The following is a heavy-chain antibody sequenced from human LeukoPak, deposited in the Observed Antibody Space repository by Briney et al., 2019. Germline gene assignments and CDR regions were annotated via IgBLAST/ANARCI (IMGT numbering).Heavy chain of an antibody. CDR3: AKDFYGDGEYYYYMDV. Sequence: GGSLRLSCAASGFTFSSYSMNWVRQAPGKGLEWVSSISSSSSYIYYADSVKGRFTISRDNSKNTLYLQMNSLRAEDTAVYYCAKDFYGDGEYYYYMDVWGKGTTVTVSS. CDR2: ISSSSSYI. CDR1: GFTFSSYS. V-gene: IGHV3-21*01. J-gene: IGHJ6*03. D-gene: IGHD2/OR15-2a*01.